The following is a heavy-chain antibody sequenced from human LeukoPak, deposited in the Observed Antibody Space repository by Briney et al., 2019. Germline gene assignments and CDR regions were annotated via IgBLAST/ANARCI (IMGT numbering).Heavy chain of an antibody. V-gene: IGHV6-1*01. Sequence: SQTLALTWDISEDSVSANAWTWIRQSPLRGREWLGRTYYKSTWHNEYALSLRGRITIRPDTSKNQFSLHLTSVTPDDTAVYFCARDIVAGCDSWGQGTLVTVSS. D-gene: IGHD3-22*01. J-gene: IGHJ4*02. CDR2: TYYKSTWHN. CDR1: EDSVSANA. CDR3: ARDIVAGCDS.